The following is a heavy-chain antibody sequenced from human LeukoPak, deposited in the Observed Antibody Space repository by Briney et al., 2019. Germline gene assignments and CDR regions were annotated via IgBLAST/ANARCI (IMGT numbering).Heavy chain of an antibody. CDR1: GFTFSSYA. CDR2: ISGSGGST. V-gene: IGHV3-23*01. Sequence: PGGSLRLSCAASGFTFSSYAMSWVRQAPGKGPEWVSAISGSGGSTYYADSVKGRFTISRDNSKNTLYLRMNSLRAEDTAVYYCAKEVIVGVSFDYWGQGTLVTVSS. J-gene: IGHJ4*02. D-gene: IGHD1-26*01. CDR3: AKEVIVGVSFDY.